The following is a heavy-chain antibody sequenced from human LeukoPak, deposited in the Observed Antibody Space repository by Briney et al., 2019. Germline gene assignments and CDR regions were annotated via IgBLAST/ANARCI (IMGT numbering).Heavy chain of an antibody. CDR1: GFTFSSYA. Sequence: GGSLRLSCAASGFTFSSYAMTWVRQAPGKGLEWVSGISVAAGSTYYADSVKGRFTIFRDNSKNTLYLQMNSLKAEDTAVYYCAKVVVVPAATTKTYYFDFWGQGTLVTVSS. CDR3: AKVVVVPAATTKTYYFDF. V-gene: IGHV3-23*01. J-gene: IGHJ4*02. D-gene: IGHD2-2*01. CDR2: ISVAAGST.